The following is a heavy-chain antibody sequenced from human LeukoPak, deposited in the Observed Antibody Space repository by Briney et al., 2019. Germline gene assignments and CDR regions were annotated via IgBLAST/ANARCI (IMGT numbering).Heavy chain of an antibody. D-gene: IGHD3-10*01. CDR2: MNPNSGNT. CDR3: ARAPPFYYYGSGSYYFDY. CDR1: GYTFTSYD. J-gene: IGHJ4*02. V-gene: IGHV1-8*01. Sequence: GASVKVSCKASGYTFTSYDINWVRQATGQGLEGMGWMNPNSGNTGYAQKFQGRGTMTRNTSISTAYMELSSLRSEDTAVYYCARAPPFYYYGSGSYYFDYWGQGTLVTVSS.